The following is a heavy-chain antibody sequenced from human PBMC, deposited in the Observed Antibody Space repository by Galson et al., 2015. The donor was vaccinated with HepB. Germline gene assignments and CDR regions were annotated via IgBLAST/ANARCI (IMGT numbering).Heavy chain of an antibody. V-gene: IGHV3-66*02. CDR2: IYSGGST. CDR3: ATLYYDFWSGKSRNWSDP. D-gene: IGHD3-3*01. J-gene: IGHJ5*02. Sequence: SLRLSCAASGFTVSSNYMSWVRQAPGKGLEWVSVIYSGGSTYYADSVKGRIAISRDNSKNTLYLQMNSLIAEDTAVYYCATLYYDFWSGKSRNWSDPSGQGTLVTAPS. CDR1: GFTVSSNY.